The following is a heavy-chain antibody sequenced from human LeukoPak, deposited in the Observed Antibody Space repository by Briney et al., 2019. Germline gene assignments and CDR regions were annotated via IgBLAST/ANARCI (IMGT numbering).Heavy chain of an antibody. CDR1: GFTFGDYA. CDR2: IRSKAYDGTT. V-gene: IGHV3-49*04. Sequence: GRSLRLSCTASGFTFGDYAMSWVRQAPGKGLEWLGFIRSKAYDGTTDYAASVKGRFSISRDDSKSIVYLQMNSLKTEDTAVYYCTSLRDSSGYYYEGDAFDIWGQGTMVTVSS. J-gene: IGHJ3*02. CDR3: TSLRDSSGYYYEGDAFDI. D-gene: IGHD3-22*01.